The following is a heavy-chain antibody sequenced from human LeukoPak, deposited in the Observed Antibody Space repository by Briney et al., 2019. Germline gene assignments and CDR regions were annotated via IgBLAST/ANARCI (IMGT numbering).Heavy chain of an antibody. J-gene: IGHJ4*02. CDR1: GYSFTNYW. V-gene: IGHV5-51*01. CDR2: IYPGDSDI. D-gene: IGHD3-22*01. CDR3: ARRGYYDSSGYYNFDY. Sequence: GESLKISCKGSGYSFTNYWIAWVRQMPGKGLEWMGSIYPGDSDIRYSPSFQGQFTISADKSISTAYLQWSSLKASDTAMYYCARRGYYDSSGYYNFDYWGQGTLVTVSS.